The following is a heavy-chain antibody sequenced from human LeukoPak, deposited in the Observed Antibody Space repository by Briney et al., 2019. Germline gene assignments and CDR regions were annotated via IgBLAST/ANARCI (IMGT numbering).Heavy chain of an antibody. D-gene: IGHD3-3*01. CDR2: ISGSGGST. Sequence: GGSLRLSCAASGFTFSSYAMSWVRQAPGKGLEWVSAISGSGGSTYYADSVKGRFTISRDNSKNTLYLQMNSLRAEDTAVYYCAKGARKSIFGVVYYYYYMDVWGEGTTVTVSS. CDR1: GFTFSSYA. J-gene: IGHJ6*03. CDR3: AKGARKSIFGVVYYYYYMDV. V-gene: IGHV3-23*01.